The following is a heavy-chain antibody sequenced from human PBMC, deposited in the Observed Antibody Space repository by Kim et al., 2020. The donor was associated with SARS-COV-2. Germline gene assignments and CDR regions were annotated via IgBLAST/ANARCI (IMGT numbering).Heavy chain of an antibody. V-gene: IGHV3-74*01. J-gene: IGHJ4*02. CDR2: INSDGIT. CDR1: GFILSSYW. Sequence: GGSLRLSCAASGFILSSYWMSWVRQVPGKGLVWVARINSDGITIYADSVKGRFNISRENAKNTLYLQMDSLRAEDTAVYYCVRAWGYWGRGTLVTVSS. CDR3: VRAWGY. D-gene: IGHD3-16*01.